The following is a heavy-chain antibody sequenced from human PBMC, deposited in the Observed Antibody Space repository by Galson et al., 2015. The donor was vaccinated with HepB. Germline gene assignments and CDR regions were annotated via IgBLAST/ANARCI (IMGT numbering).Heavy chain of an antibody. D-gene: IGHD3-3*01. V-gene: IGHV1-3*01. CDR3: ARDGYDFWSGYYTGSWFDP. CDR1: GYTFTSYA. Sequence: SVKVSCKASGYTFTSYAMHWVRQAPGQRLEWMGWINAGNGNTKYSQKFQGRVTTTRDTSASTAYMELSSLRSEDTAVYYCARDGYDFWSGYYTGSWFDPWGQGTLVTVSS. J-gene: IGHJ5*02. CDR2: INAGNGNT.